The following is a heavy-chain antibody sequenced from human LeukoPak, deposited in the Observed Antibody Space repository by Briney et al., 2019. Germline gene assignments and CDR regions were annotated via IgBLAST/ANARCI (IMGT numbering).Heavy chain of an antibody. J-gene: IGHJ6*02. Sequence: SQTLSLTCAISGDSVSSNSAAWNWIRQSPSRGLEWLGRTYYRSKWYNDYAVSVKSRITINPDTSKNQFSLQLNSVTPEDTAVYYCAREEWIAAAAVELSYGMDVWGQGTTVTVSS. CDR3: AREEWIAAAAVELSYGMDV. V-gene: IGHV6-1*01. D-gene: IGHD6-13*01. CDR2: TYYRSKWYN. CDR1: GDSVSSNSAA.